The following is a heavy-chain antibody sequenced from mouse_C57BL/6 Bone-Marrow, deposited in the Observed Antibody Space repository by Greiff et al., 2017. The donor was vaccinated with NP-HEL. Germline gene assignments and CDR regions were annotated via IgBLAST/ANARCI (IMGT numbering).Heavy chain of an antibody. CDR1: GYTFTGYW. CDR2: ILPGSGST. J-gene: IGHJ1*03. D-gene: IGHD1-1*01. V-gene: IGHV1-9*01. Sequence: VQLQESGAELMKPGASVKLSCKATGYTFTGYWIEWVKQRPGHGLEWIGEILPGSGSTNYTEKFKGKATFTADTSSNTAYMQLSSLTTEDSAIYYGARDYYGSSYSYFDVWGTGTTVTVSS. CDR3: ARDYYGSSYSYFDV.